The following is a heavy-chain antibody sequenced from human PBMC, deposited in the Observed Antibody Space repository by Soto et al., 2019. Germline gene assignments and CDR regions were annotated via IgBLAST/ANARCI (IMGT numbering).Heavy chain of an antibody. CDR3: ARALGYSGYAGMDV. V-gene: IGHV1-18*01. D-gene: IGHD5-12*01. Sequence: QVQLVQSGGEVKKPGASVKVSCKASGYTFTIYGINWVRQAPGQGREWMGWISPDNGNTNYAQKLKGRVTMTTDTSTRTAYMELRSLRSDDTAVYYCARALGYSGYAGMDVGGQGTTVTVSS. CDR1: GYTFTIYG. CDR2: ISPDNGNT. J-gene: IGHJ6*02.